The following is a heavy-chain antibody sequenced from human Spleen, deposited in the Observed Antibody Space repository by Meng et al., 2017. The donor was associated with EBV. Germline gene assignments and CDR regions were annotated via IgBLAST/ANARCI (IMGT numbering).Heavy chain of an antibody. V-gene: IGHV3-74*01. Sequence: EVKSVESGGGVVQPGGSLRLSCVGSGYTVSQSWMHWVRQAPGMGLEWVSRLNENGATTTYADSVRGRFTISRDNAKNTLYLQMNSLRAEDTAVYYCSRDLVGSDDSWGQGTLVTVSS. D-gene: IGHD2-8*02. CDR3: SRDLVGSDDS. J-gene: IGHJ5*01. CDR1: GYTVSQSW. CDR2: LNENGATT.